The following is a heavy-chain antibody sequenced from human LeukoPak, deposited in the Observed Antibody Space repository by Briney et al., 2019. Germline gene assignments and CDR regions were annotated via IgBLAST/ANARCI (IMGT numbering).Heavy chain of an antibody. CDR2: INAGNGNT. D-gene: IGHD1-26*01. Sequence: ASVKVSCKASGYTFTSYAMHWVRQAPGQRLEWMGWINAGNGNTKYSQKFQGRVTITRDTSASTAYMELSSLRSEDTAVYYCARERVGALYYYYDMDVWGQGTTVTVSS. J-gene: IGHJ6*02. CDR3: ARERVGALYYYYDMDV. CDR1: GYTFTSYA. V-gene: IGHV1-3*01.